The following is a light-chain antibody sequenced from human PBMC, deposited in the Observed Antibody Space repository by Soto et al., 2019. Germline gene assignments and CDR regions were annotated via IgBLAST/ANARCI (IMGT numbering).Light chain of an antibody. V-gene: IGKV3-15*01. CDR3: QQYNDWPLALT. J-gene: IGKJ4*01. Sequence: EIVMTQSPDTLSVSPGERATLSCRASQSVRSNLAWYQQKPGQAPRLLIYGASARATGIPGRFSGSGSGTEFTLTISSLPSEDFAIYYCQQYNDWPLALTFGGGTKVEIK. CDR1: QSVRSN. CDR2: GAS.